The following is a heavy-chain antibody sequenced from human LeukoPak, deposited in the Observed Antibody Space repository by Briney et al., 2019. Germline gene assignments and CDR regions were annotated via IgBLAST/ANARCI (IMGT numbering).Heavy chain of an antibody. J-gene: IGHJ4*02. Sequence: ASVKVSCKASGYTFTSYAMNWVRQAPGQWLEWMGWINTNTGNPTYAQGFTGRFVFSLDTSVSTAYLQISSLKAEDTAVYYCASGDSSSWWGYYFDYWGQGTLVTVSS. D-gene: IGHD6-13*01. CDR3: ASGDSSSWWGYYFDY. CDR2: INTNTGNP. CDR1: GYTFTSYA. V-gene: IGHV7-4-1*02.